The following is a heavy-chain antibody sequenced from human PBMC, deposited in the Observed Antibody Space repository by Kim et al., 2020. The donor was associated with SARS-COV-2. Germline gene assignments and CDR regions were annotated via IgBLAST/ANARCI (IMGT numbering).Heavy chain of an antibody. D-gene: IGHD2-15*01. V-gene: IGHV1-2*02. CDR3: ARGSGLHGGPRGYYYYGMDV. CDR1: GYTFTGYY. Sequence: ASVKVSCKASGYTFTGYYMHWVRQAPGQGLEWMGWINPNSGGTNYAQKFQGRVTMTRDTSISTAYMELSRLRSDDTAVYYCARGSGLHGGPRGYYYYGMDVWGQGTTVTVSS. J-gene: IGHJ6*02. CDR2: INPNSGGT.